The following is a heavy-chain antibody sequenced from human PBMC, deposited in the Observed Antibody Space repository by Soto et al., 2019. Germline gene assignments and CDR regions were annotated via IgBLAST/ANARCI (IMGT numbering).Heavy chain of an antibody. D-gene: IGHD3-10*01. CDR1: GFTFSSYA. V-gene: IGHV3-23*01. J-gene: IGHJ4*02. Sequence: AGGSLRLSCAASGFTFSSYAMSWVRQAPGKGLEWVSAISGSGGSTYYADSVKGRFTISRDNSKNTLYLQMNSLRAEDTAVYYCAKDLLLWFGELLGGPFDYWGQGTLVTV. CDR2: ISGSGGST. CDR3: AKDLLLWFGELLGGPFDY.